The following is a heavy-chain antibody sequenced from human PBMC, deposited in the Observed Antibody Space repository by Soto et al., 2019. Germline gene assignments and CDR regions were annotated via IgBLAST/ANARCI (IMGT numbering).Heavy chain of an antibody. CDR2: IWYDGSNK. Sequence: QVQLVESGGGVVQPGRSLRLSCAASGFTFSSYGMHWVRQAPGKGLEWVAVIWYDGSNKYYADSVKGRFTISRENSKNTLYLQMNSLRAEDTAVYYCARTLPYSSGASFDYWGQGTLVTVSS. D-gene: IGHD6-19*01. V-gene: IGHV3-33*01. CDR3: ARTLPYSSGASFDY. J-gene: IGHJ4*02. CDR1: GFTFSSYG.